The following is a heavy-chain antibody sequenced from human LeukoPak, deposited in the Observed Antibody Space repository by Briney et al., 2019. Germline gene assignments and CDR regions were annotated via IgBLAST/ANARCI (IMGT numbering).Heavy chain of an antibody. CDR2: IYHSGST. CDR1: GYSISSGYY. Sequence: SETLSLTCTVSGYSISSGYYWGWIRQPPGKGLEWIGSIYHSGSTYYNPSLKSRVTISLDTSKNQFSLKLSSVTAADTAMYYCAGQYCSGGSCYWFDPWGQGTLVTVSS. CDR3: AGQYCSGGSCYWFDP. J-gene: IGHJ5*02. D-gene: IGHD2-15*01. V-gene: IGHV4-38-2*02.